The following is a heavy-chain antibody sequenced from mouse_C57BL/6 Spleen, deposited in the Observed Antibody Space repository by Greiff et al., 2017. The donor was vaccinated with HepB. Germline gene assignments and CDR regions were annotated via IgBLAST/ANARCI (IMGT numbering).Heavy chain of an antibody. V-gene: IGHV14-4*01. D-gene: IGHD3-2*02. J-gene: IGHJ2*01. CDR3: TTGGGAAQATDY. Sequence: VQLQQSGAELVRPGASVKLSCTASGFNIKDDYMHWVKQRPEQGLEWIGWIDPENGDTEYASKFQGKATITADTSSNTAYLQLSSLTSEDTAVYYCTTGGGAAQATDYWGQGTTLTVSS. CDR2: IDPENGDT. CDR1: GFNIKDDY.